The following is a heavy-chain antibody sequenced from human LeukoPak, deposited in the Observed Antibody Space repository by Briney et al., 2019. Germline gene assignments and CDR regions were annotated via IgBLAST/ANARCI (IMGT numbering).Heavy chain of an antibody. CDR3: AKGEAYYDSSGYFDY. V-gene: IGHV3-23*01. D-gene: IGHD3-22*01. Sequence: PGGSLRLSCAASGFTFSNYAMSWVRQAPGKGLEWVSAISGSGGSTYYADSVKGRFTISRDNSKNTLYLQMNSLRAEDTAVYYCAKGEAYYDSSGYFDYWGQGTLATVSS. CDR1: GFTFSNYA. CDR2: ISGSGGST. J-gene: IGHJ4*02.